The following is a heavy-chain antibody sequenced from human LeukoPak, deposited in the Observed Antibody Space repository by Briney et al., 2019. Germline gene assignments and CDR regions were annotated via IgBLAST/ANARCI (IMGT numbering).Heavy chain of an antibody. V-gene: IGHV4-59*12. CDR3: ARDGIAARPY. CDR1: GGSISSYY. Sequence: SETLSLTCTVSGGSISSYYWSWIRQPPGKGLEWIGYIYYSGSTNYNPSLKSRVTISVDTSKNQFSLKLSSVTAADTAVYYCARDGIAARPYWGQGTLVTVSS. CDR2: IYYSGST. J-gene: IGHJ4*02. D-gene: IGHD6-6*01.